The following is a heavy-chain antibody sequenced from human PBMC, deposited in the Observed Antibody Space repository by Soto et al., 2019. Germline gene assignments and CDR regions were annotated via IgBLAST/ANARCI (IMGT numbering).Heavy chain of an antibody. CDR2: ISGSGGST. J-gene: IGHJ4*02. V-gene: IGHV3-23*01. CDR1: GFTFSSYA. D-gene: IGHD3-22*01. CDR3: AKLPKSSSGFYY. Sequence: GGSLRLSCAASGFTFSSYAMSWVCQAPGKGLEWVSAISGSGGSTYYADSVKGRFTISRDNSKNTLYLQMNGLRAEDTAVYYCAKLPKSSSGFYYWGQGTLVTVSS.